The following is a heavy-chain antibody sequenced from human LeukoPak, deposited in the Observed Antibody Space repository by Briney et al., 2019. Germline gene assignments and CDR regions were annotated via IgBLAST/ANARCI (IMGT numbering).Heavy chain of an antibody. Sequence: GGSLRLSCAASGFTFSSYAMHWVRQAPGKGLEWVAVISYDGSNKYYADSVKGRFTISRDNSKNTLYLQMNSLRAEDTAVYYCARVVGITMVRGVPLFDYWGQGTLVTVSS. CDR3: ARVVGITMVRGVPLFDY. V-gene: IGHV3-30-3*01. D-gene: IGHD3-10*01. J-gene: IGHJ4*02. CDR2: ISYDGSNK. CDR1: GFTFSSYA.